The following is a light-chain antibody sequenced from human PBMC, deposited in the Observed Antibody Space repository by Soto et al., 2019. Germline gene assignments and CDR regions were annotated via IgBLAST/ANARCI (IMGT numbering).Light chain of an antibody. Sequence: DIQMTQSPSSLSASVGDRVTITCRASQSISSYLNWYQLKPGKAPKLLIYAASSLQSGVPSRFSGSGSGTDFTLTISSLQPEDFATYYCQQSYSTPRTFGQGIKLEIK. CDR2: AAS. V-gene: IGKV1-39*01. CDR1: QSISSY. CDR3: QQSYSTPRT. J-gene: IGKJ2*01.